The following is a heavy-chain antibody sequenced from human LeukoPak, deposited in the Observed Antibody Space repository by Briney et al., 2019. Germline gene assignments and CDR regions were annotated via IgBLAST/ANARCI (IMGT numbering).Heavy chain of an antibody. CDR3: ARAPTTYCLTTSCQPYFDY. CDR1: GGSIGNFY. CDR2: IEESGNT. J-gene: IGHJ4*02. V-gene: IGHV4-59*08. D-gene: IGHD2-2*01. Sequence: SETLSLTCTVSGGSIGNFYWSWIRQPPGKGLEWIGYIEESGNTNYNPSLKSRVTISVDTSKNQFSLKLSSVTAADTAVYYCARAPTTYCLTTSCQPYFDYWGQGTLVTVSS.